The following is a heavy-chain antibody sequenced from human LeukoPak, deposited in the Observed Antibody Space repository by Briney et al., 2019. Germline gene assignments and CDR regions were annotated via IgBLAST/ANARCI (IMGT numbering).Heavy chain of an antibody. V-gene: IGHV3-7*01. CDR1: GFRINSYW. CDR2: IKPDGGEK. CDR3: TKSFWGGYFDY. Sequence: GRSLRLSCAASGFRINSYWMTWVRQAPGKGLEWVANIKPDGGEKYYVDSVKGRFTISRDNAKNSLYLQMNSLRAEDTAVYYCTKSFWGGYFDYWGQGTLVTVSS. D-gene: IGHD3-3*01. J-gene: IGHJ4*02.